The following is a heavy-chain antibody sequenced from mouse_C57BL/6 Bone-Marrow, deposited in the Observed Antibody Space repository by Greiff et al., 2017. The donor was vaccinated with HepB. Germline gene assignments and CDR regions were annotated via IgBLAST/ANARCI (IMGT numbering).Heavy chain of an antibody. CDR2: IYPRDGST. V-gene: IGHV1-85*01. CDR1: GYTFTSYD. D-gene: IGHD2-1*01. J-gene: IGHJ4*01. Sequence: VKLQESGPELVKPGASVKLSCKASGYTFTSYDINWVKQRPGQGLEWIGWIYPRDGSTKYNEKFKGKATLTVDTSSSTAYMELHSLTSEYSAVYFCARWLLWYPIFPMDYWGQGTSVTVSS. CDR3: ARWLLWYPIFPMDY.